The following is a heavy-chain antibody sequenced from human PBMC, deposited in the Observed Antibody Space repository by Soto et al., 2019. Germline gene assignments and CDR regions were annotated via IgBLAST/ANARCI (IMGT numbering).Heavy chain of an antibody. CDR2: INPGAGTT. CDR3: ARDKRSITIFGVVIPPAFDI. V-gene: IGHV1-46*01. CDR1: GYTFTSYY. J-gene: IGHJ3*02. D-gene: IGHD3-3*01. Sequence: QVQLVQSGAEVKKPGASVKVSCKASGYTFTSYYMHWVRQAPGQGLEWMGIINPGAGTTSYAQKFQGRVTMTRDTSTSTVYMELTSLRSEDTAVYYCARDKRSITIFGVVIPPAFDIWGQGTMVTVSS.